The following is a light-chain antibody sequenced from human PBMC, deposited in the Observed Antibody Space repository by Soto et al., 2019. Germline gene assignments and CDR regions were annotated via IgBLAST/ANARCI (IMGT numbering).Light chain of an antibody. Sequence: SYELTQPPSLSVAPGKTATITCGGNNLEDKRVHWYQQKPGRAPVLVIYYDTDRASGIPERFSGSNSGNTATLIISRVEAGDEADYYCQVWDTDRDHVVFGGGTKLTVL. CDR1: NLEDKR. CDR2: YDT. CDR3: QVWDTDRDHVV. J-gene: IGLJ2*01. V-gene: IGLV3-21*04.